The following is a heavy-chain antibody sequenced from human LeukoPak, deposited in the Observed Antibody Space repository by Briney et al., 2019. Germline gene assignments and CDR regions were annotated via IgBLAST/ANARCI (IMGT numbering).Heavy chain of an antibody. D-gene: IGHD2-15*01. CDR3: ARDYSGIVVVVAANHGVY. V-gene: IGHV3-7*01. CDR2: IKQDGSEK. Sequence: GGSLRLSCAASGFTFSSYWMSWVRQAPGKGLEWVANIKQDGSEKYYVDSVKGRFTISRDNAKNSLYLQMNSLRAEDTAVYYCARDYSGIVVVVAANHGVYWGQGTMVTVSS. CDR1: GFTFSSYW. J-gene: IGHJ3*01.